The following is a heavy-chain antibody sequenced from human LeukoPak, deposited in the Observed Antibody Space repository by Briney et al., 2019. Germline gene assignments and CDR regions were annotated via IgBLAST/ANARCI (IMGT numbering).Heavy chain of an antibody. D-gene: IGHD6-19*01. CDR1: GYTFNNYY. CDR2: INPSGGGT. Sequence: ASVTVSCKASGYTFNNYYMYWVRQAPGQGLEWMGMINPSGGGTSYAQKFQGRVTMTRDTSTRTVYMEVSSLKPEDTAVYYCARQGAYSSAIGMGYWGQGTLVTVSS. J-gene: IGHJ4*02. V-gene: IGHV1-46*02. CDR3: ARQGAYSSAIGMGY.